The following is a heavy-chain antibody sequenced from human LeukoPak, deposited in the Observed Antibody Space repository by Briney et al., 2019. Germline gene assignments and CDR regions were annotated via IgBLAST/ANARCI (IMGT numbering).Heavy chain of an antibody. V-gene: IGHV3-30*18. J-gene: IGHJ3*02. CDR2: ISYDGSNK. D-gene: IGHD4-17*01. Sequence: GRSLRLSCAASGFTFSSYGMHWVRQAPGKELEWVAVISYDGSNKYYADSVKGRFTISRDNSKNTLYLQMNSLRAEDTAVYYCAKGQGLRWLRGAFDIWGQGTMVTVSS. CDR3: AKGQGLRWLRGAFDI. CDR1: GFTFSSYG.